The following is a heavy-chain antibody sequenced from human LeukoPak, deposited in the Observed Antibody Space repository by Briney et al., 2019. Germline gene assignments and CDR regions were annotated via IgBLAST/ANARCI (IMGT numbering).Heavy chain of an antibody. J-gene: IGHJ5*02. CDR1: GFTFSDYY. V-gene: IGHV3-11*01. D-gene: IGHD6-13*01. CDR2: ISSSGSTI. CDR3: ARSFDSSSWSNWFDP. Sequence: PGGSLRLSCAASGFTFSDYYMSWIRQAPGKGLEWVSYISSSGSTIYCADSVKGRFTISRDNAKNSLYLQMNSLRAEDTAVYYCARSFDSSSWSNWFDPWGQGTLVTVSS.